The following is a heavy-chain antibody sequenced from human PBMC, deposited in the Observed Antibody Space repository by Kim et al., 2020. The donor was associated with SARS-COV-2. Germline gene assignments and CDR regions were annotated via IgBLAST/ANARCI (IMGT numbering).Heavy chain of an antibody. CDR3: AKALSIGGNPGGYYYYAMDV. J-gene: IGHJ6*02. Sequence: GGSLRLSCAASGFTFSSYAMSWVRQAPGKGLEWVSAISGSGGSTYYADSVKGRFTISRYNSKNTLYLQMNSLRAEDTAVYYCAKALSIGGNPGGYYYYAMDVWGQGTTVTVSS. CDR1: GFTFSSYA. V-gene: IGHV3-23*01. CDR2: ISGSGGST. D-gene: IGHD2-8*02.